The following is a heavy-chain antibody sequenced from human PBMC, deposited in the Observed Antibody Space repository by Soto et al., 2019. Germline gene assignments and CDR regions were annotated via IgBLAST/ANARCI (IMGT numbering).Heavy chain of an antibody. CDR1: GGTFSSYA. Sequence: GASVKVSCKASGGTFSSYAISWVRQAPGQGLGWMGGIIPIFGTANYAQKFQGRVTITADKSTSTAYMELSSLRSEDTAVYYCLVRPGGSSWDGDFDYWGQGTLVTVSS. D-gene: IGHD6-13*01. CDR3: LVRPGGSSWDGDFDY. J-gene: IGHJ4*02. V-gene: IGHV1-69*06. CDR2: IIPIFGTA.